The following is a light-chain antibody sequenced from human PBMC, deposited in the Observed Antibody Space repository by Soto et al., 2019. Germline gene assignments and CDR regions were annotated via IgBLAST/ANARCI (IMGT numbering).Light chain of an antibody. Sequence: EIVMTQSPATLSVYPGEIATLSCRAGQNIHTNLAWYQQKPGQAPRLLIYGASTRATGIPARFSGSGSGTEFTLTISGLQSEDFAVYYCQQYNDRPPITFGQGTRLEIK. V-gene: IGKV3-15*01. J-gene: IGKJ5*01. CDR3: QQYNDRPPIT. CDR2: GAS. CDR1: QNIHTN.